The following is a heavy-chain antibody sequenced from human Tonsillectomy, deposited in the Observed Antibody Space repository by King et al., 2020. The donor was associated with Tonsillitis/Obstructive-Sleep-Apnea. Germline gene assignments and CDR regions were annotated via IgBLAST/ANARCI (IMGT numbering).Heavy chain of an antibody. CDR1: GFTFSSYA. CDR3: ARYGGSNSYNLVSDYYHYMDI. D-gene: IGHD5-24*01. CDR2: ITYDGSHK. Sequence: VQLVESGGGVVQPGRSLRLSCAASGFTFSSYAMHWVRQAPGKGLEWVAVITYDGSHKYYADSVKGRFTISRDNSKNTLYLQMHSLSAEDTAVYYCARYGGSNSYNLVSDYYHYMDIWGKGTTVTVSS. V-gene: IGHV3-30*04. J-gene: IGHJ6*03.